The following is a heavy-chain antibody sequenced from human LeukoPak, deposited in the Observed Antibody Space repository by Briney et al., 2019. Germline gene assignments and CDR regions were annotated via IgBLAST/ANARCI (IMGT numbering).Heavy chain of an antibody. CDR2: VRDNGEN. J-gene: IGHJ3*02. V-gene: IGHV4-59*08. CDR1: GGSINAYY. Sequence: SETLSLTCTVSGGSINAYYWSWIRQPPGKGLEWIAYVRDNGENNYNPSLKSRVAISVDTANNQISLRLNFVTAADTAIYYCARQPANTAAFDIWGLGTMVSVSS. D-gene: IGHD5-18*01. CDR3: ARQPANTAAFDI.